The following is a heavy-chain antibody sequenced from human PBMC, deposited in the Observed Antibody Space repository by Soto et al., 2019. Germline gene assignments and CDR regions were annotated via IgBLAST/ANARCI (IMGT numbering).Heavy chain of an antibody. CDR1: GGSFSGYY. Sequence: TSETLSLTCAVYGGSFSGYYWSWIRQPPGKGLEWIGEINHSGSTNYNPSLKSRVTISVDTSKNQFSLKLSSVTAADTAVYYCAKIVGANNWFDPWGQGTLVTVSS. J-gene: IGHJ5*02. CDR3: AKIVGANNWFDP. D-gene: IGHD1-26*01. CDR2: INHSGST. V-gene: IGHV4-34*01.